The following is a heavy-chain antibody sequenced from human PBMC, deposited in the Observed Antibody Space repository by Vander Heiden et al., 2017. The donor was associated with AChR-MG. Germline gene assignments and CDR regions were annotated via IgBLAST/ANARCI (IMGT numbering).Heavy chain of an antibody. CDR3: AKGRAGTTSGIDY. V-gene: IGHV3-9*01. D-gene: IGHD1-1*01. CDR1: GFSLEYYA. CDR2: ISWNSGSI. J-gene: IGHJ4*02. Sequence: EVQLVESGGGLVHPGRSLRLSCAASGFSLEYYAMHWGREGPGKGLEWSAGISWNSGSIGYADSVKGRFTIARDNAKNSLYLQMNSLRGEDTALDYCAKGRAGTTSGIDYWGQGTLVTVSS.